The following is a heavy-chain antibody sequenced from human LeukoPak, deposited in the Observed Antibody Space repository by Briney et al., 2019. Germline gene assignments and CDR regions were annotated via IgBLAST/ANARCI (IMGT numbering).Heavy chain of an antibody. Sequence: GGSLRLSCAASGFTFSSYSMNWVRQAPGKGLEWVSSISISSSYIYYTNSVKGRFTISRDNAKNSLYLQMNSLRAEDTAVYYCVRDYENLTGSKTRFHYWGQGTLVTVSS. V-gene: IGHV3-21*01. D-gene: IGHD3-9*01. CDR2: ISISSSYI. CDR3: VRDYENLTGSKTRFHY. CDR1: GFTFSSYS. J-gene: IGHJ4*02.